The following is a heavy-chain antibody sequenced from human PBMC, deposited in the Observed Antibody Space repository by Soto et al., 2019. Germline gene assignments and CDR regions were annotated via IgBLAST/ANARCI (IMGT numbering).Heavy chain of an antibody. Sequence: QVQLQESGPGLVKPSQTLSLTCTVSGDSITSGAYYCSWIRQHPGKGLEWIGYIYSSGRTYYNPSIRSRLTISVGTSENQFSLKLSSVTAADTGVYYCARGPVERFATLDCLLTLDRWGQGTLVTASS. CDR3: ARGPVERFATLDCLLTLDR. CDR2: IYSSGRT. CDR1: GDSITSGAYY. J-gene: IGHJ5*02. D-gene: IGHD3-3*01. V-gene: IGHV4-31*03.